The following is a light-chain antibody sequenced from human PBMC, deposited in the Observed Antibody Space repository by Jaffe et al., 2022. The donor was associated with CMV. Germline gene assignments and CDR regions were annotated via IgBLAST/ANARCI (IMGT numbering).Light chain of an antibody. CDR1: SSDIGGYTY. CDR3: SSYRSGGVV. CDR2: DVS. V-gene: IGLV2-14*03. Sequence: QSALTQPASVSGSPGQSVSISCTGTSSDIGGYTYVSWYQQHPGKAPKLIISDVSNRPSGVSSRFSGSKSGNTASLSISGLQAEDEADYYCSSYRSGGVVFGGGTKLTVL. J-gene: IGLJ2*01.